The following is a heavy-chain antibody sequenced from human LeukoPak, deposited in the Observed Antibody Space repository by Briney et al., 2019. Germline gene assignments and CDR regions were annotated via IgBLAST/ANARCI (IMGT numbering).Heavy chain of an antibody. V-gene: IGHV5-51*01. CDR3: ARLSGSGSPGAATNAFDI. CDR2: IYPVDSDT. Sequence: GESLKISFEGSGYSFTSYWIGWVRQMPGKGLEWMGIIYPVDSDTRYSPSFQGQVTISADKSISTAYLQWSSLKASDTTMYYCARLSGSGSPGAATNAFDIWGQGTMVTVSS. J-gene: IGHJ3*02. CDR1: GYSFTSYW. D-gene: IGHD3-10*01.